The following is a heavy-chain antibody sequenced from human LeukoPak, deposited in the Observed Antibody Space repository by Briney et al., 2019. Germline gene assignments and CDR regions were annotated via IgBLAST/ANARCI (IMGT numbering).Heavy chain of an antibody. V-gene: IGHV3-23*01. CDR2: ISGSGGST. J-gene: IGHJ4*02. D-gene: IGHD2-2*01. CDR3: ARRVVVPAAPYYFDY. CDR1: GFTFDTYA. Sequence: GGSLRLSCAASGFTFDTYAMSWVRQAPGKGLEWVSVISGSGGSTYYADSVKGRFIISRDNSKNTPKNTLYLQMNSLRAEDTAVYYCARRVVVPAAPYYFDYWGQGTLVTVSS.